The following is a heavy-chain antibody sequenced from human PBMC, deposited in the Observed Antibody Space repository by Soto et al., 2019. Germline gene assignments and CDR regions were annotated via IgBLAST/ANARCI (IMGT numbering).Heavy chain of an antibody. V-gene: IGHV3-74*01. CDR1: GFSFSSYW. D-gene: IGHD1-26*01. CDR2: IKTDGSTT. Sequence: EVQLVESGGGLVQPGGSLRLSCAASGFSFSSYWMHWVRQAPGKGLVWVSRIKTDGSTTNYADSVKGRFTVSRDNAENTLYLQMTSLRTADTAVYYCARVGQGALYFDLWGRGTLVTVSS. CDR3: ARVGQGALYFDL. J-gene: IGHJ2*01.